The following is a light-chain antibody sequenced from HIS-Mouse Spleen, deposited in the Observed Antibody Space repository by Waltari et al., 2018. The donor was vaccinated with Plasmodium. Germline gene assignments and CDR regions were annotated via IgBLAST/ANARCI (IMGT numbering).Light chain of an antibody. CDR1: SSDVGGYNY. J-gene: IGLJ1*01. CDR2: EVS. CDR3: SSYAGSNNYV. V-gene: IGLV2-8*01. Sequence: QSALTQPPSASGSPGQSVTISCTGTSSDVGGYNYVSWYQQHPGKAPKLMCYEVSKRASGVPDRFYGSKTGNTASLTVSGLQAEDEADYYCSSYAGSNNYVFGTGTKVTVL.